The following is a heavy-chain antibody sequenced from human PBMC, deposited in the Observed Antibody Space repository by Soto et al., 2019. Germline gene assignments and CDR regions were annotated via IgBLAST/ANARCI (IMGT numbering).Heavy chain of an antibody. Sequence: QVQLQESGPGLVKPSETLSLTCTVSGASISSNIYYWGWIRQPPGKGLEWIGSIYYTGNTFYNPSLKSRVTLSVDTSENQFSLRLFSVTAADTAVYYCARHSHEDHGDPNWFDLWGQGTLVTVSS. J-gene: IGHJ5*02. V-gene: IGHV4-39*01. CDR3: ARHSHEDHGDPNWFDL. CDR1: GASISSNIYY. D-gene: IGHD4-17*01. CDR2: IYYTGNT.